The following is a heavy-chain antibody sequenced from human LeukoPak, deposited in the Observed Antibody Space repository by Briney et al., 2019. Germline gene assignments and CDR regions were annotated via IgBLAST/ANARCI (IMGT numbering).Heavy chain of an antibody. J-gene: IGHJ6*02. CDR2: IWYDGSNK. CDR3: ARVTGRYLTLSYYYYGMDV. D-gene: IGHD3-9*01. V-gene: IGHV3-33*01. Sequence: GGSLRLSCAASGFTFSSYGMYWVRQAPGKGLEWVAVIWYDGSNKYYADSVKGRFTISRDNSKNTLYLQMNSLRAEDTAVYYCARVTGRYLTLSYYYYGMDVWGQGTTVTVSS. CDR1: GFTFSSYG.